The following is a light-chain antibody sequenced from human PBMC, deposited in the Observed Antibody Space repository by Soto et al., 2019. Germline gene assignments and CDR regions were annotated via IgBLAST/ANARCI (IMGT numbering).Light chain of an antibody. CDR3: HQRQSWPRT. V-gene: IGKV3-11*01. CDR1: QYINTR. J-gene: IGKJ1*01. Sequence: EIVLKQSPATLSSFPGDRVTLSXRASQYINTRLAWYQHRPGQAPRLLIYQTSIRAAGIPARFSASGSGTDFTLTISDVQPEDFALYYCHQRQSWPRTFGQGTKVDIK. CDR2: QTS.